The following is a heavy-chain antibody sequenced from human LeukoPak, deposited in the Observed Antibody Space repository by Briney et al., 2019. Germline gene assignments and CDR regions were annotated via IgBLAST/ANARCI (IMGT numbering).Heavy chain of an antibody. V-gene: IGHV4-4*07. Sequence: SETLSLTCTVSGGSISGYFWTWIRQPAGKELEWIGRVYTSGTTYYNPSLESRVTISLDTFNNQFSLRVTSVTAADTAIYYCARGTEKTRISGYYAFDHWGRGLLVTVSS. J-gene: IGHJ4*02. CDR1: GGSISGYF. CDR2: VYTSGTT. D-gene: IGHD3-22*01. CDR3: ARGTEKTRISGYYAFDH.